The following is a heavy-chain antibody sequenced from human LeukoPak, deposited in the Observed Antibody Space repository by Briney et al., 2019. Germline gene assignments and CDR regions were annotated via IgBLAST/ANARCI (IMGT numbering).Heavy chain of an antibody. CDR3: TTIYGGNSEYFQH. CDR2: IYPDDSDT. J-gene: IGHJ1*01. V-gene: IGHV5-51*01. CDR1: GDIFTTYW. D-gene: IGHD4-23*01. Sequence: GESLKISCRGAGDIFTTYWIVWVRQMPGKGLEWMGIIYPDDSDTRYSPSFQGQVTISADKSLSTAYLQWSSLRASDTAMYYCTTIYGGNSEYFQHWGQGTLVTVSS.